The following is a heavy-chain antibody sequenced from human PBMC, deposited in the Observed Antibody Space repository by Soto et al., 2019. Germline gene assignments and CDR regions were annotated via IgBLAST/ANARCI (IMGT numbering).Heavy chain of an antibody. CDR2: ISAHNGNT. D-gene: IGHD1-1*01. CDR3: ARGRYGDY. Sequence: QVHLVQSGAEVKKPGASVKVSCKCSGYTFTSYGITWVRQAPGQGLERMGWISAHNGNTNYAQKLQGRVTVTRDTSTSTAYRELRSLSADDTAVYYCARGRYGDYWGQGALVTVSS. J-gene: IGHJ4*02. CDR1: GYTFTSYG. V-gene: IGHV1-18*01.